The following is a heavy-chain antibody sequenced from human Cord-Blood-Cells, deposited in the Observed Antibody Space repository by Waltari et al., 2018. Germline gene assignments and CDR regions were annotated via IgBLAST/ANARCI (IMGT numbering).Heavy chain of an antibody. Sequence: QVQLVQSGAEVKKQGASVTVSCKVSGYTLTELSVPWVRKAPGKGLEWMGGCDPQDGETSYAYKCQGRGTMNDDTSTDTAYMELSSLRAEETSMYYRATVPIAAAPFWGQGTRVTVSS. CDR1: GYTLTELS. CDR3: ATVPIAAAPF. CDR2: CDPQDGET. V-gene: IGHV1-24*01. J-gene: IGHJ4*01. D-gene: IGHD6-13*01.